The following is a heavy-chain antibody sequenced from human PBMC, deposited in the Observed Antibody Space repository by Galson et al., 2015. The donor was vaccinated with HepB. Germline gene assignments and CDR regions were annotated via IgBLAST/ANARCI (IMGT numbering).Heavy chain of an antibody. J-gene: IGHJ4*02. CDR3: ARDSTVTGVGNYFDY. D-gene: IGHD4-17*01. Sequence: SVKVSCKASGYTFTSYYVHWVRQASGQGLEWMGIINPSGGSTSYAQKLQGRVTMTRDTSTSTVYMELSSLRSEDTAVYYCARDSTVTGVGNYFDYWGQGTLVTVSS. CDR2: INPSGGST. CDR1: GYTFTSYY. V-gene: IGHV1-46*04.